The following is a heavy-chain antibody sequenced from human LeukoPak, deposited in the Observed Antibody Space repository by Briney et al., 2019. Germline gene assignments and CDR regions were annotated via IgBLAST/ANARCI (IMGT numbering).Heavy chain of an antibody. CDR3: AKAYTRSWYAAFDI. D-gene: IGHD6-13*01. CDR2: ISGSGGST. CDR1: GFTFSTYA. Sequence: PGGSLRLSCAASGFTFSTYAMSWVRQAPGKGLEWVSSISGSGGSTSYADSVKGRFIISRDNSRNTLYVQMNSLRAEDTAVYYCAKAYTRSWYAAFDIWGQGTMVTISS. J-gene: IGHJ3*02. V-gene: IGHV3-23*01.